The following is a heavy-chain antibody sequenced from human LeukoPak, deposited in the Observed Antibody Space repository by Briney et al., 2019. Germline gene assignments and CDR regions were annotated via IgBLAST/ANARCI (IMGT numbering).Heavy chain of an antibody. J-gene: IGHJ4*02. CDR3: TRSHNYAIDC. V-gene: IGHV3-72*01. D-gene: IGHD4-4*01. CDR1: GFTFSDHY. CDR2: GRNKARSYTT. Sequence: GGSLRLSCAGSGFTFSDHYIDWVRQAPGKGLEGVGRGRNKARSYTTEYAASVKGRFTISRDDSENSLYLQMNGLKTEDTAVYYCTRSHNYAIDCWGQGTLVTVAS.